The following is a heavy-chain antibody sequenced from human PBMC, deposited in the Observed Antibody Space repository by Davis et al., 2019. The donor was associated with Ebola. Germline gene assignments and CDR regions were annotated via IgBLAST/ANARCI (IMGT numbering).Heavy chain of an antibody. CDR1: GDSVSTSSTG. CDR2: TYYRSKWYN. V-gene: IGHV6-1*01. Sequence: HSQTLSLTCAISGDSVSTSSTGWNWVRQSPSRGLEWLGRTYYRSKWYNDYAVSVKSRITINPDTSKNQFSLQLNSVTPEDTAVYYCARDVRGGIDYWGQGTLVTVSS. D-gene: IGHD3-10*02. J-gene: IGHJ4*02. CDR3: ARDVRGGIDY.